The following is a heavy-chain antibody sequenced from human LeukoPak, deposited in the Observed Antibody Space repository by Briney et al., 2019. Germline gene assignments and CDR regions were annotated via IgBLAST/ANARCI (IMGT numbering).Heavy chain of an antibody. Sequence: SETLSLTCTVSGGSISSYYWSWIRQPPGKGLEWIGYIYYSGSTNYNPSLKSRVTISVDTSKNQFSLKLSSVTAADTAVYYCARKGYYDSSGYPPFDYWGQGTLVTVSS. CDR1: GGSISSYY. V-gene: IGHV4-59*01. D-gene: IGHD3-22*01. J-gene: IGHJ4*02. CDR3: ARKGYYDSSGYPPFDY. CDR2: IYYSGST.